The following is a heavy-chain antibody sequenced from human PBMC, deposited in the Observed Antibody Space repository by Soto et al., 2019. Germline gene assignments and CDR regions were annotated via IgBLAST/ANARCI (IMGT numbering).Heavy chain of an antibody. CDR2: ISAHNGNT. J-gene: IGHJ4*02. CDR1: GYTFTSYG. D-gene: IGHD6-6*01. Sequence: QVHLVQSGAEVKKPGASVKVSCKASGYTFTSYGITWVRQAPGQGLEWMGWISAHNGNTDYAQKLQGRVIVTRDTSTSTAYMELRSLRSDDTAVYYCARRRDGDYWGQGALVTVSS. CDR3: ARRRDGDY. V-gene: IGHV1-18*01.